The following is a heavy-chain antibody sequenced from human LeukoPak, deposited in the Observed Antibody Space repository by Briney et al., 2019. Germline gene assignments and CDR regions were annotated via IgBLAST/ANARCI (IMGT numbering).Heavy chain of an antibody. CDR2: INPSGGST. Sequence: ASVKVSCKASGYTFTSYYMHWVRQAPGQGLEWKGIINPSGGSTSYAQKFQGRVTMTRDTSTSTVYMELSSLRSEDTAVYYCARQRTPSYDRLSGGAFDIWGQGTMVTVSS. CDR3: ARQRTPSYDRLSGGAFDI. J-gene: IGHJ3*02. CDR1: GYTFTSYY. D-gene: IGHD3-16*02. V-gene: IGHV1-46*01.